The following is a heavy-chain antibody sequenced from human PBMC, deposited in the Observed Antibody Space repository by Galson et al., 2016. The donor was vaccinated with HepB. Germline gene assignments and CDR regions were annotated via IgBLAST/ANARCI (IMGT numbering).Heavy chain of an antibody. CDR3: AKGRWDFDS. D-gene: IGHD5-24*01. V-gene: IGHV3-30*18. CDR1: GFTFSTYG. Sequence: SLRLSCAASGFTFSTYGMHWVRHAPGKGLGRVALISYDGKGETYDDSAKGRVTISRANSKNTLYLQMHSLRGEATAVYYCAKGRWDFDSWGQGTLVTVSS. J-gene: IGHJ4*02. CDR2: ISYDGKGE.